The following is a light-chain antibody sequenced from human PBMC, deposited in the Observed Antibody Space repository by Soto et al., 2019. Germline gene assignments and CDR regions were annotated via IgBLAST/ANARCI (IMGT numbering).Light chain of an antibody. CDR1: SRDVGTHDY. V-gene: IGLV2-14*01. CDR2: EVS. Sequence: QSALTQPASVSGSPGQSITISCTGTSRDVGTHDYVSWYQQHPGKAPKLIIYEVSNRPSGVSNRFSGSKSANTASLTISGLQAEDEADYYCSSYTSSITLVFGGGTKLTVL. J-gene: IGLJ3*02. CDR3: SSYTSSITLV.